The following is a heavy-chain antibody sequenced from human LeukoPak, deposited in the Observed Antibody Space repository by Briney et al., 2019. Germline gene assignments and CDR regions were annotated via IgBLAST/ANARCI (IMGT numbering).Heavy chain of an antibody. CDR3: ARELYYDSSGFGAFDI. D-gene: IGHD3-22*01. V-gene: IGHV4-61*01. CDR1: GGSASSGSYY. Sequence: SETLSLTCTVSGGSASSGSYYWSWIRQPPGKGLEWIGYIYYSGSTNYNPSLKSRVTISVDTSKNQFSLKLSSVTAADTAVYYCARELYYDSSGFGAFDIWGQGTMVTVSS. J-gene: IGHJ3*02. CDR2: IYYSGST.